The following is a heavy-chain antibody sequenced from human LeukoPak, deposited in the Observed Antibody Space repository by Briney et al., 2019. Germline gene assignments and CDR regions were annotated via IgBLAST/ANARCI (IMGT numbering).Heavy chain of an antibody. CDR3: AKATGYYYGSGSPLGAFDI. CDR1: GFTFSSYA. J-gene: IGHJ3*02. Sequence: GGSLRLSCAASGFTFSSYAMSWVRQAPGKGLEWVSAISGSGGSTYYADSVKGRFTISRDNSKNTLYLQMNSLRAEDTAVYYCAKATGYYYGSGSPLGAFDIWGQGIMVTVSS. D-gene: IGHD3-10*01. CDR2: ISGSGGST. V-gene: IGHV3-23*01.